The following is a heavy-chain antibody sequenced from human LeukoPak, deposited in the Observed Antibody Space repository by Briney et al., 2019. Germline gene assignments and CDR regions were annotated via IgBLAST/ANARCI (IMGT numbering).Heavy chain of an antibody. CDR1: GFTFSSYG. D-gene: IGHD2-2*01. CDR3: AKSSFYCSSTSCYGPDYYYYYMDV. Sequence: GGSLRLSCAASGFTFSSYGMHWVRQAPGKGLEWVAFIRYDGGNKYYADSVEGRFTISRDNSKNTLYLQMNSLRAEDTAVYYCAKSSFYCSSTSCYGPDYYYYYMDVWGKGTTVTVSS. J-gene: IGHJ6*03. V-gene: IGHV3-30*02. CDR2: IRYDGGNK.